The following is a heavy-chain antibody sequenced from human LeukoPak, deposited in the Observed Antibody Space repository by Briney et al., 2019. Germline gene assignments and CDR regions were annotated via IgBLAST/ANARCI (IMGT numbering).Heavy chain of an antibody. CDR2: INHSGSI. CDR3: ARGGDLYYYDSSGYLFY. J-gene: IGHJ4*02. Sequence: PSETLSLTCAVYGGSFSGYYWSWIRQPPGRGLEWIGEINHSGSINYNPSLKSRVTISVDTSKNQFSLKLSSVTAADTAVYYCARGGDLYYYDSSGYLFYWGQGTLVTVSS. V-gene: IGHV4-34*01. D-gene: IGHD3-22*01. CDR1: GGSFSGYY.